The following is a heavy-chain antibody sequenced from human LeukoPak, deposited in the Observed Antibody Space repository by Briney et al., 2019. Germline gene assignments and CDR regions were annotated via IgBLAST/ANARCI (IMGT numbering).Heavy chain of an antibody. Sequence: PGGSLRLSCAASGFTFSSHAMSWVRPAPGKGLEGVAAISGSGGSKYYADAVKGRCTLSRDNSKNTLYVLMNGLRSEDTAVYFCARRGLGYCSGGSCYYYYYYYMDVWGKGTTVTVSS. J-gene: IGHJ6*03. CDR1: GFTFSSHA. D-gene: IGHD2-15*01. CDR3: ARRGLGYCSGGSCYYYYYYYMDV. V-gene: IGHV3-23*01. CDR2: ISGSGGSK.